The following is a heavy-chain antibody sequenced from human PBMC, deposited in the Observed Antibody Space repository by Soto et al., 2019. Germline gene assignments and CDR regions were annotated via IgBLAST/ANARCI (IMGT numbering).Heavy chain of an antibody. CDR2: IIPIFGTA. CDR1: GGTFSSYA. CDR3: ARVRVGAKIPADGMDV. J-gene: IGHJ6*02. V-gene: IGHV1-69*01. Sequence: QVQLVQSGAGVKKPGSSVKVSCKASGGTFSSYAISWVRQAPGQGLEWMGGIIPIFGTANYAQKFQGRVTITADESTSTAYMELSSLRSEDTAVYYCARVRVGAKIPADGMDVWGQGTTVTVSS. D-gene: IGHD1-26*01.